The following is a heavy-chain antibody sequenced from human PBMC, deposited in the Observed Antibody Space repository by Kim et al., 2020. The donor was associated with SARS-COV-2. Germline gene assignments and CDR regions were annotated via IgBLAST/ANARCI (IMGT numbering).Heavy chain of an antibody. D-gene: IGHD2-15*01. V-gene: IGHV4-31*02. CDR2: SYSGST. CDR3: ARDGGY. J-gene: IGHJ4*02. Sequence: SYSGSTYYNPSLKSRLTIALDTSKNQLSLNLSSVTAADTAVYYCARDGGYWGQGTLVTVSS.